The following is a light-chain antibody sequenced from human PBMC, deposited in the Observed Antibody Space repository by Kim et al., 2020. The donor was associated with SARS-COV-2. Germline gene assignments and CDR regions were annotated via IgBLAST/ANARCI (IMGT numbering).Light chain of an antibody. V-gene: IGLV2-11*01. Sequence: GPSVPVSCTGTSSGVSGYTYVACCQLHPAKAPELRFYAVTERPPGVPDRLSGSTTGNTAFLTIFGRQAEDEADYYCSSYADSSSLLFGGGTQLTVL. CDR3: SSYADSSSLL. CDR2: AVT. J-gene: IGLJ3*02. CDR1: SSGVSGYTY.